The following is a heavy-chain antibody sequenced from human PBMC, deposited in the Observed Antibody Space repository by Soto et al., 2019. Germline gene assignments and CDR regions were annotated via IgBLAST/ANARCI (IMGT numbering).Heavy chain of an antibody. CDR3: ARALREAGGNDY. Sequence: SETLSLTCTVSGGSISSYYWSWIRQPPGKGLEWIGYIYYSGSTNYNPSLKSRVTISVDTSKNQFSLKLSSVTAADTAVYYCARALREAGGNDYWGQGTLVTVSS. V-gene: IGHV4-59*01. J-gene: IGHJ4*02. CDR1: GGSISSYY. D-gene: IGHD2-15*01. CDR2: IYYSGST.